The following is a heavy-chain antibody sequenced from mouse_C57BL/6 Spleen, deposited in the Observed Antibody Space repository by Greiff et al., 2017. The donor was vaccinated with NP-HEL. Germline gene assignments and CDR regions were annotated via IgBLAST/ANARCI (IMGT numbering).Heavy chain of an antibody. CDR3: ARPLYSNYGFAY. V-gene: IGHV1-22*01. CDR1: GYTFTDYN. D-gene: IGHD2-5*01. Sequence: EVQLQQSGPELVKPGASVKMSCKASGYTFTDYNMHWVKQSHGKSLEWIGYINPNNGGTSYNQKFKGKATLTVNKSSSTAYMELRSLTSEDSAVYYCARPLYSNYGFAYWGQGTLVTVSA. J-gene: IGHJ3*01. CDR2: INPNNGGT.